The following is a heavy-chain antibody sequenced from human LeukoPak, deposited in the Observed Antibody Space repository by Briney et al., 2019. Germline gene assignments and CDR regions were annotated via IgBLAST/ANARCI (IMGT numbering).Heavy chain of an antibody. D-gene: IGHD5-12*01. Sequence: SQTLSLTCAISGDSVSSNSGVWNWIRQSPSRGLEWLGRTYYRSRWYNDYAVSVKSRISVNPDTSKNQFSLQLNSVTPEDTAVYYCARDSAGLRLPFAFDIWGQGTMVTVSS. CDR3: ARDSAGLRLPFAFDI. CDR1: GDSVSSNSGV. V-gene: IGHV6-1*01. CDR2: TYYRSRWYN. J-gene: IGHJ3*02.